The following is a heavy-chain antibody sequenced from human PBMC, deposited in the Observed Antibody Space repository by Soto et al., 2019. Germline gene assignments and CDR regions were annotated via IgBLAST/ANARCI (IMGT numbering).Heavy chain of an antibody. D-gene: IGHD3-22*01. CDR2: IYHSGST. V-gene: IGHV4-30-2*01. J-gene: IGHJ4*02. CDR1: GGSISSGGYS. Sequence: SETLSLTCAVSGGSISSGGYSWSWIRQPPGKGLEWIGYIYHSGSTYYNPSLKSRVTISVDRSKNQFSLKLSSVTAADTAVYYCARTQYYYDSSGYQYYFDYWGQGTLVTVSS. CDR3: ARTQYYYDSSGYQYYFDY.